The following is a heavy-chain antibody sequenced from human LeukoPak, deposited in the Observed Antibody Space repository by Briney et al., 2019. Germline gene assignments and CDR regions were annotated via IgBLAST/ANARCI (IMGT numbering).Heavy chain of an antibody. CDR3: ARRPGGAYCSSTSCYTHLFDY. CDR1: GGSISSYY. V-gene: IGHV4-39*01. Sequence: SETLSLTCTVSGGSISSYYWGWIRQPPGKGLEWIGSIYYSGSTYYNPSLKSRVTISVDTSKNQFSLKLSSVTAADTAVYYCARRPGGAYCSSTSCYTHLFDYWGQGTLVTVSS. J-gene: IGHJ4*02. CDR2: IYYSGST. D-gene: IGHD2-2*02.